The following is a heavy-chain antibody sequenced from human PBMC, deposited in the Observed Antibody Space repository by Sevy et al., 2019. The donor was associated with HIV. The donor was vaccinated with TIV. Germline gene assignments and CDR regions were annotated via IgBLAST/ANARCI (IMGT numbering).Heavy chain of an antibody. CDR1: GGSISSNSYY. V-gene: IGHV4-61*02. CDR3: ARAPYGDYGFDY. CDR2: VYTSGST. J-gene: IGHJ4*02. Sequence: SETLSLTCTVSGGSISSNSYYWSWIRQPAGKGLEWIGRVYTSGSTNYNPSLKSRVTTSVDTSKNQFSLTLSSVTVADTAMYYCARAPYGDYGFDYWGQGTLVTVSS. D-gene: IGHD4-17*01.